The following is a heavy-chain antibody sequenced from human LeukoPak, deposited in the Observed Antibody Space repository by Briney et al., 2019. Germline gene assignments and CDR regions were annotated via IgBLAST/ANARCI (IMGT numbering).Heavy chain of an antibody. V-gene: IGHV4-39*01. CDR2: VYYSGST. D-gene: IGHD6-19*01. Sequence: SETLSLTCTVSGGSITSSSSYWGWIRQPPGKGLEWIGSVYYSGSTYYNPSLESRVTVSVDTSKNRFSLKLSSVTAADTAVYYCARLASSGWSHCDYWGQGTLVTVSS. CDR1: GGSITSSSSY. CDR3: ARLASSGWSHCDY. J-gene: IGHJ4*02.